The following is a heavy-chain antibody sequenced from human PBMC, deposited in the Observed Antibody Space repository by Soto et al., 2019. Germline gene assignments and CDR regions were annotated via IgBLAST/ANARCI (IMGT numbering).Heavy chain of an antibody. D-gene: IGHD6-19*01. V-gene: IGHV3-23*01. J-gene: IGHJ4*02. CDR2: ISGSGGST. CDR1: GFTFSSYA. Sequence: EVPLLESGRGLVQPGGSLRLSCAASGFTFSSYAMSWVRQAPGKGLEWVSAISGSGGSTYYADSVKGRFTISSDNSKNTLYLQMNSLRAEDAAVYYCAKGLVGGDYWGQGTLVTVSS. CDR3: AKGLVGGDY.